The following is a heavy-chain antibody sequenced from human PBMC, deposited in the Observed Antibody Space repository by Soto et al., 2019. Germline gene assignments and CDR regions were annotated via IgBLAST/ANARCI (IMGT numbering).Heavy chain of an antibody. D-gene: IGHD3-3*01. CDR2: IIPIFGTA. J-gene: IGHJ4*02. V-gene: IGHV1-69*13. CDR3: AREGEGGIFAFY. CDR1: GGTFSSYA. Sequence: SVKVSCKASGGTFSSYAISWVRQAPGQGLEWMGGIIPIFGTANYAQKFQGRVTITADESTSTAYMERSSLRSEDTAVYYCAREGEGGIFAFYWGQGTLVTVS.